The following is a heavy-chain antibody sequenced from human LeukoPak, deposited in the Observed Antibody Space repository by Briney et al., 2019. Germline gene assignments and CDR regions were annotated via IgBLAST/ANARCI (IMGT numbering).Heavy chain of an antibody. CDR3: AREIVVVPAAIRSYDSMYNWFDP. Sequence: SETLSLTCTVSGGSISSGSYYWSWTRQPAGKGLEWIGRIYTSGSTNYNPSLKSRVTISVDTSKNQFSLKLSSVTAADTAVYYCAREIVVVPAAIRSYDSMYNWFDPWGQGTLVTVSS. CDR2: IYTSGST. D-gene: IGHD2-2*01. V-gene: IGHV4-61*02. J-gene: IGHJ5*02. CDR1: GGSISSGSYY.